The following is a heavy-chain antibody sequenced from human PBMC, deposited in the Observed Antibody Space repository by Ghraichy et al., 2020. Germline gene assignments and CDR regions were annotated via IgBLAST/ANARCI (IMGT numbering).Heavy chain of an antibody. J-gene: IGHJ2*01. Sequence: ASVKVSCKASGYTFTSYYMHWVRQAPGQGLEWMGIINPSGGSTSYAQKFQGRVTMTRDTSTSTVYMELSSLRSEDTAVYYCARGPYGGNSKRYFDLWGRGTLVTVSS. V-gene: IGHV1-46*01. CDR3: ARGPYGGNSKRYFDL. CDR1: GYTFTSYY. D-gene: IGHD4-23*01. CDR2: INPSGGST.